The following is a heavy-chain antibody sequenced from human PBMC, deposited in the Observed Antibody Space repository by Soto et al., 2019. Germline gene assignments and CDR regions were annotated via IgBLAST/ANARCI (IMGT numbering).Heavy chain of an antibody. CDR1: GFTFRSYA. Sequence: ASVKVSCAASGFTFRSYAMSWVRQAPRKGLEWVSAISGSGGNIYYADSVKGRFTISRDNSKNTLYLEMNSLRAEDTAVYYCAKDKGPSVGATPGYYYQGLDVWGQGTTVTVSS. CDR3: AKDKGPSVGATPGYYYQGLDV. CDR2: ISGSGGNI. V-gene: IGHV3-23*01. D-gene: IGHD2-15*01. J-gene: IGHJ6*02.